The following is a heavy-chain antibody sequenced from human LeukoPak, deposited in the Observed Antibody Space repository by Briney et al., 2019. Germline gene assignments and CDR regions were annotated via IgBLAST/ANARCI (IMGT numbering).Heavy chain of an antibody. V-gene: IGHV3-23*01. CDR1: GFTFSSYA. CDR3: AKLLGARLVYYYMDV. CDR2: ISGSGGST. D-gene: IGHD1-26*01. Sequence: GGSLRLSCAASGFTFSSYAMSWVRQAPGKGLEWVSAISGSGGSTYYADSVKGRFTISRDNSKNTLYLQMNSLRAEDTAVYYCAKLLGARLVYYYMDVWGKGATVTVSS. J-gene: IGHJ6*03.